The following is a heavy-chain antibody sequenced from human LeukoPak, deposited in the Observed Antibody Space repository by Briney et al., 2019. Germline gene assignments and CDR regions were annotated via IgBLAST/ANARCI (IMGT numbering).Heavy chain of an antibody. V-gene: IGHV2-5*02. J-gene: IGHJ4*02. CDR3: ARYLAVTGTGSFDY. CDR2: IYWDDEK. D-gene: IGHD6-19*01. Sequence: SGPTLVKPTETLTLTCTFSGFSLTNSGGDVGWIRQPPGKALAWITLIYWDDEKRFSPSLKSRLTITKDTSKNQVVLTMTNMDPVDTATFYCARYLAVTGTGSFDYWGQGTLVTVSS. CDR1: GFSLTNSGGD.